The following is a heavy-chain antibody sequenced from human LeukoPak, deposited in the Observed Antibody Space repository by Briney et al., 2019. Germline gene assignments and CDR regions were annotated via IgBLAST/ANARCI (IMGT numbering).Heavy chain of an antibody. CDR1: GFTFSSYA. Sequence: GGSLRLSCAASGFTFSSYAMHWVRQAPGKGLEWVSSISSSSSYIYYADSVKGRFTISRDNAKNSLYLQMNSLRAEDTAVYYCARDGVDYYDSLDAFDIWGQGTMVTVSS. V-gene: IGHV3-21*01. CDR3: ARDGVDYYDSLDAFDI. CDR2: ISSSSSYI. D-gene: IGHD3-22*01. J-gene: IGHJ3*02.